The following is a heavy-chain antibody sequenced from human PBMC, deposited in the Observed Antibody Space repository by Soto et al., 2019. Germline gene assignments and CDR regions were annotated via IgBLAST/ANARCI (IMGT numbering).Heavy chain of an antibody. CDR2: IKSKTDGGTT. J-gene: IGHJ4*02. D-gene: IGHD3-22*01. CDR1: GFTFSNAW. Sequence: EVQLVESGGGLVKPGGSLRLSCAASGFTFSNAWMNWVRQAPGKGLEWVGRIKSKTDGGTTDYAAPVKGRFIISRDDSKNTLYLQMNSLKTEDTAVYYCTTEGWYYYDSSGRCSWTNWGQGTLVTVSS. CDR3: TTEGWYYYDSSGRCSWTN. V-gene: IGHV3-15*07.